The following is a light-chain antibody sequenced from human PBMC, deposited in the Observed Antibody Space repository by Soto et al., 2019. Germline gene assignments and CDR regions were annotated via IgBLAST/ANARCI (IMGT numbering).Light chain of an antibody. CDR3: QQYVSSPRT. CDR1: QIVSSSY. CDR2: GAS. J-gene: IGKJ1*01. V-gene: IGKV3-20*01. Sequence: EIVLTQSPGTLSLSPGDRATLSCRASQIVSSSYSAWYQQKPGQAPRLLMYGASNRATGIPDRFSGSGSGTDFTLTISGLEPEDFAVYYCQQYVSSPRTFGQGTKVEVK.